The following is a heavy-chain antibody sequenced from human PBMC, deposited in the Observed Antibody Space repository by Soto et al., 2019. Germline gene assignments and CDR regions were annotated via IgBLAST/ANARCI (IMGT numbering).Heavy chain of an antibody. CDR2: IKQDGSEK. Sequence: GALRLSCAASGFTFSSYWMSWVRQAPGKGLEWVANIKQDGSEKYYVDSVKGRFTISRDNAKNSLYLQMNSLRAEDTAVYYCARDGDYYDSSGYGGAFDYWGQGTLVTVSS. CDR3: ARDGDYYDSSGYGGAFDY. CDR1: GFTFSSYW. J-gene: IGHJ4*02. V-gene: IGHV3-7*01. D-gene: IGHD3-22*01.